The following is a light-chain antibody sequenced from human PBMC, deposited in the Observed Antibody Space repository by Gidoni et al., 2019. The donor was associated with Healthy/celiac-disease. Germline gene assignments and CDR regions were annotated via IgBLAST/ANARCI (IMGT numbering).Light chain of an antibody. CDR3: QQYNNWPPWT. Sequence: EIVMTQSPATLSVSPGDRATLSCRASPCVSSNLAWYQQKPGQAPRLLIDGASYRAPGIPARVSGSGSGTEFTLTISSLQSEDFAVYYCQQYNNWPPWTCGQXTKVEIK. CDR2: GAS. CDR1: PCVSSN. V-gene: IGKV3-15*01. J-gene: IGKJ1*01.